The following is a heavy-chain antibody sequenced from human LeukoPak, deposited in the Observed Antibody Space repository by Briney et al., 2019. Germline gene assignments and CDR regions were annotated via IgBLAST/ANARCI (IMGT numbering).Heavy chain of an antibody. CDR3: ARCSGSGSYFVYFDY. V-gene: IGHV4-4*07. Sequence: SETLSLTCTVSGDFISSYYWSWIRQPAGKGLEWIGRIYSSGSTNYNPSLKSRVTISVDTSKNQFSLKLSSVTAADTAVYYCARCSGSGSYFVYFDYWGQGTLVTVSS. D-gene: IGHD3-10*01. CDR1: GDFISSYY. J-gene: IGHJ4*02. CDR2: IYSSGST.